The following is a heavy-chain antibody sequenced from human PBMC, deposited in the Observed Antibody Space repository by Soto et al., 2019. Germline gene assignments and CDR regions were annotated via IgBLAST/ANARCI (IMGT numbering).Heavy chain of an antibody. CDR3: ARYPNSQNNGFDP. CDR1: GGTFSNYA. Sequence: QIHLVQSGAEVKKPGSSVKISCKASGGTFSNYAISWVRQAPGQGLEWMGGITPIFDTTNYAQKFQGRLTITSDTSTTTAYMELSGLRSDDTAIYFCARYPNSQNNGFDPWGQGTLVTVAS. CDR2: ITPIFDTT. D-gene: IGHD3-9*01. J-gene: IGHJ5*02. V-gene: IGHV1-69*06.